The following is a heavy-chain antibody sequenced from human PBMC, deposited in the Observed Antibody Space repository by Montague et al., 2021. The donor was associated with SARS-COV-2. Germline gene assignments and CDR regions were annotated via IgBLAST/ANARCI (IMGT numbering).Heavy chain of an antibody. Sequence: SLRLSCAASGFTFSSYWMHWVRQAPGKGLVWVSRINSDVSSTSXXXSXXXRFXISRDNAKNTLYLQMNSLRAEDTAVSYCAGDQNCSGGSCYSNYYYYGMDVWGQGTTVTVSS. V-gene: IGHV3-74*01. CDR2: INSDVSST. CDR3: AGDQNCSGGSCYSNYYYYGMDV. D-gene: IGHD2-15*01. CDR1: GFTFSSYW. J-gene: IGHJ6*02.